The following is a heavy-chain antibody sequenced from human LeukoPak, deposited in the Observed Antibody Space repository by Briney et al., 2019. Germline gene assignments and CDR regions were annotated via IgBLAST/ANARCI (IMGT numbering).Heavy chain of an antibody. J-gene: IGHJ4*02. V-gene: IGHV3-11*01. CDR3: ARDPGYDILTGYPGPENPVYYFDY. D-gene: IGHD3-9*01. Sequence: PGGSLRLSCAASGFTFSDYYMSWIRQAPGKGLEWVSYISSSGSTIYYADSVKGRFTISRDNAKNSLYLQMNSLRAEDTAVYYCARDPGYDILTGYPGPENPVYYFDYWGQGTLVTVSS. CDR2: ISSSGSTI. CDR1: GFTFSDYY.